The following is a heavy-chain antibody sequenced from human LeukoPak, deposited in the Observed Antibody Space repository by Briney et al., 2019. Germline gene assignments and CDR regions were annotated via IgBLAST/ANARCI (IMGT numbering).Heavy chain of an antibody. D-gene: IGHD6-19*01. V-gene: IGHV4-59*01. Sequence: SETLSLTCTVSGGSLSSYYWSWIRQPPGKGLEGIGYIYYSGSTNYNPSLKSRVTISVDTSKNQFSLKLSSVTAADTAVYYCARESSGWYFDYWGQGTLVTVSS. CDR1: GGSLSSYY. CDR2: IYYSGST. J-gene: IGHJ4*02. CDR3: ARESSGWYFDY.